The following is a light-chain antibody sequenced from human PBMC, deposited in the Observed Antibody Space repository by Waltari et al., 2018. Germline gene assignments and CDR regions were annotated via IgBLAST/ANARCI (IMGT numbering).Light chain of an antibody. V-gene: IGKV3-20*01. CDR3: QKYGTLPAT. J-gene: IGKJ1*01. CDR1: QSVSRT. Sequence: EIVLTQSPGTLSLSRGERATLSCRASQSVSRTLAWYQQKPGQAPRLLIYDASSRATGIPDRFSGRGSGTDFSLTSSRLEPEDFAVYYCQKYGTLPATFGQGTKVEIK. CDR2: DAS.